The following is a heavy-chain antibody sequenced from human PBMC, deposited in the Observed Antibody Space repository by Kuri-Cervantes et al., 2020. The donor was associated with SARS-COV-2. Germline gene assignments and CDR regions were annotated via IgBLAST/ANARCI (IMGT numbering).Heavy chain of an antibody. Sequence: CAVYGGSFSGYYWSWIRQPPGKGLEWIGEINHSGSTNYNPSLKSRVTISVDTSKNQFSLKLSSVTAADTAVYYCARGRIGYSSGWSYWYFDLWGRGTLVTVSS. CDR3: ARGRIGYSSGWSYWYFDL. V-gene: IGHV4-34*01. CDR2: INHSGST. J-gene: IGHJ2*01. D-gene: IGHD6-19*01. CDR1: GGSFSGYY.